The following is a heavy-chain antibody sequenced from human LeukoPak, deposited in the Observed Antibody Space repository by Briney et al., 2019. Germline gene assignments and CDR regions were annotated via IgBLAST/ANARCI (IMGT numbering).Heavy chain of an antibody. Sequence: SVKVSCKASGGTFSSYAISWVRPAPGQGLEWMGRIIPILGIANYAQKFQGRVTITADKSTSTAYMELSSLRSEDTAVYYCAMERDIVVVVAAIGDQGFDPWGQGTLVTVSS. CDR1: GGTFSSYA. V-gene: IGHV1-69*04. D-gene: IGHD2-15*01. J-gene: IGHJ5*02. CDR2: IIPILGIA. CDR3: AMERDIVVVVAAIGDQGFDP.